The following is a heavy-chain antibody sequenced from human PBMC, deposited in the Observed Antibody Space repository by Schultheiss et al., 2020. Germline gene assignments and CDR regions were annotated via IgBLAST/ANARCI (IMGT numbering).Heavy chain of an antibody. Sequence: SGPTLVKPTETLTLTCTVSGFSLSNARMGVSWIRQPPGKGLEWIGEINHSGSTNYNPSLKSRVTISVDTSKNQFSLKLSSVTAADTAVYYCAITRIGVAATGYFDYWGQGTLVTVSS. CDR1: GFSLSNARMG. CDR3: AITRIGVAATGYFDY. D-gene: IGHD2-15*01. J-gene: IGHJ4*02. V-gene: IGHV4-39*01. CDR2: INHSGST.